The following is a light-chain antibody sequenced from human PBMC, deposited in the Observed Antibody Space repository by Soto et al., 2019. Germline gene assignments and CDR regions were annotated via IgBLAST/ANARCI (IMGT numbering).Light chain of an antibody. Sequence: DIQMTQSPSTLSASVGDRVTITCRASQTISSWLAWYQQKTGKAPKLLIYKTSSLDSGVPSRFSSSGSGTEFTLTISGLQADDFATYYCQQYDSYSGTFGQGTKVDIK. V-gene: IGKV1-5*03. CDR1: QTISSW. J-gene: IGKJ1*01. CDR2: KTS. CDR3: QQYDSYSGT.